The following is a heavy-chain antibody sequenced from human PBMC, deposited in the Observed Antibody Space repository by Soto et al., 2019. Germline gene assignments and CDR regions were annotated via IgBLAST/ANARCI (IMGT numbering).Heavy chain of an antibody. CDR2: IIPILGIA. CDR1: GYTLTELS. V-gene: IGHV1-69*02. J-gene: IGHJ4*02. Sequence: SVKVSCKVSGYTLTELSMHWVRQAPGKGLEWMGRIIPILGIANYAQKFQGRVTITADKSTSTAYMELSSLRSEDTAVYYCAKRSSSSTFDYWGQGTLVTVSS. D-gene: IGHD6-6*01. CDR3: AKRSSSSTFDY.